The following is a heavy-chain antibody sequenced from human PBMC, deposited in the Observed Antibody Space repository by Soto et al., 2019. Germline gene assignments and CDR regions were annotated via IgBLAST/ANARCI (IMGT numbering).Heavy chain of an antibody. J-gene: IGHJ4*02. CDR3: AGSVLYSSSYPFDY. Sequence: SETLSLTCAVSGDSISGGGFSWNWIRQSPGKGLEWIGYIYYSGTTNYNPSLKSRVSISLDTSKNQFSLKLSSVTAADTAVYYCAGSVLYSSSYPFDYWGQGTLVTVSS. V-gene: IGHV4-30-2*06. D-gene: IGHD6-6*01. CDR2: IYYSGTT. CDR1: GDSISGGGFS.